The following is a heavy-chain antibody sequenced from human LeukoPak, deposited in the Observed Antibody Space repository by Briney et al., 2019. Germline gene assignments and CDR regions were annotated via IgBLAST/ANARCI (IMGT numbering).Heavy chain of an antibody. CDR1: GGSIGSGGYY. D-gene: IGHD2-2*01. CDR3: AGTRIVVPAAKRADWFDP. J-gene: IGHJ5*02. V-gene: IGHV4-30-2*01. CDR2: IYHSGST. Sequence: SETLSLTCTVSGGSIGSGGYYWSWIRQPPGKGLEWIGYIYHSGSTYYNPSLKSRVTISVDRSKNQFSLKLSSVTAADTAVYYCAGTRIVVPAAKRADWFDPWGQGTLVTVSS.